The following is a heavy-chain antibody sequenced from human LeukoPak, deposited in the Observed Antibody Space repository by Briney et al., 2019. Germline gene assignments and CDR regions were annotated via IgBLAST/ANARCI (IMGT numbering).Heavy chain of an antibody. CDR1: GYTFTGYY. V-gene: IGHV1-2*06. CDR2: INPNSGGT. CDR3: ATLEPYVGKDAFDI. Sequence: ASVKVSCKASGYTFTGYYMHWVRQAPGQGLEWMGRINPNSGGTNYAQKFQGRVTMTRDTSISTAYMELSRLRSDDTAMYYCATLEPYVGKDAFDIWGQGTMVTVSS. J-gene: IGHJ3*02. D-gene: IGHD1-26*01.